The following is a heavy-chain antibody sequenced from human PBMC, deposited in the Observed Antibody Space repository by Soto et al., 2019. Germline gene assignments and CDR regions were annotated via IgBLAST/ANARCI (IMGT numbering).Heavy chain of an antibody. J-gene: IGHJ4*02. CDR2: ISNDGDNI. CDR3: ARDRIYDCWSGEIDY. Sequence: QVQLVESGGGVVQPGRSLRLSCAASGFTFSGYAMHWVRQAPGKGLNWVAIISNDGDNIYYGDSVKGRFTISRDNSKNTLYLQMNTLRTEDTAVYFCARDRIYDCWSGEIDYWGQGSLVTVSS. CDR1: GFTFSGYA. V-gene: IGHV3-30*01. D-gene: IGHD3-3*01.